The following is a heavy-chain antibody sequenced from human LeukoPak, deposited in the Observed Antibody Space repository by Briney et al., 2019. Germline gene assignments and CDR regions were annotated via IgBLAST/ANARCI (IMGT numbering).Heavy chain of an antibody. V-gene: IGHV3-48*03. D-gene: IGHD3-3*01. CDR3: AKGGDFWSGYSRGYYMDV. Sequence: TGGSLRLSCAASGFTFSSYEMHWVRQAPGKGLEWVSYISSSDSTIYYADSVKGRFTISRDNSKKTLYLQMNSLRAEDTAVYYCAKGGDFWSGYSRGYYMDVWGKGTTVTVSS. CDR2: ISSSDSTI. CDR1: GFTFSSYE. J-gene: IGHJ6*03.